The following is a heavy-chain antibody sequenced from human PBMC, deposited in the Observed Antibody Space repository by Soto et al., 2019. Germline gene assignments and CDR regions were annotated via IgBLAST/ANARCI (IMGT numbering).Heavy chain of an antibody. CDR3: ARVVVRYCSSTSCYWAISYYYYGMDV. D-gene: IGHD2-2*01. CDR1: GGSFSGYY. Sequence: SETLSLTCAVYGGSFSGYYWSWIRQPPGKGLEWIGEINHSGSTNYNPSLKSRVTISVDTSKNQFSLKLSSVTAADTAVYYCARVVVRYCSSTSCYWAISYYYYGMDVWGQGTTVTVSS. V-gene: IGHV4-34*01. J-gene: IGHJ6*02. CDR2: INHSGST.